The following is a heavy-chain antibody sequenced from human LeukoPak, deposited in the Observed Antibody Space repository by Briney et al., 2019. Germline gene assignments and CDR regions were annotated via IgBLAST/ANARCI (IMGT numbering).Heavy chain of an antibody. CDR3: AKDRTAAGTSGFDH. CDR2: ILYDGSNK. CDR1: GFTFRIYG. D-gene: IGHD6-13*01. Sequence: PGGPLRLSCAASGFTFRIYGMLWVPRAPGRGLEGGGVILYDGSNKDYADSVKGRLTISRDNSKDTLYLQMSSLRAEDTAVYYCAKDRTAAGTSGFDHWGQGTLVTVSS. V-gene: IGHV3-33*06. J-gene: IGHJ4*02.